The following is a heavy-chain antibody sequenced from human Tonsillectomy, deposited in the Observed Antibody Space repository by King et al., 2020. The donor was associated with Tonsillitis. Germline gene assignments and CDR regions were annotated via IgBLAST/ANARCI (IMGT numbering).Heavy chain of an antibody. CDR2: INHSGST. CDR3: ARRDYGDSTFDY. CDR1: GGSFSGYY. V-gene: IGHV4-34*01. D-gene: IGHD4-17*01. Sequence: VQLQQWGAGLLKPSETLSLTCAVYGGSFSGYYWSWIRQPPGKGLEWIGEINHSGSTNYNPSLKSRVTISVDTSKNQFSLKLSSVTAADTAVYYCARRDYGDSTFDYWGQGTLVTVSS. J-gene: IGHJ4*02.